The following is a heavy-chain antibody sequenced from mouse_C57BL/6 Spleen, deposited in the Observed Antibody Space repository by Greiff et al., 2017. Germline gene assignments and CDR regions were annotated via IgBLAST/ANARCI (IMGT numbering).Heavy chain of an antibody. J-gene: IGHJ4*01. Sequence: EVKLMESGPGMVKPSPSLSLTCTVTGYSITSGYDWHLIRHFPGNKLEWMGYISYSGRTNYNPSLKSRISITHDTSKNHFFLKLKSVTTEDTATYYCARGGSGGFMDYWGQGTSVTVSS. CDR2: ISYSGRT. CDR1: GYSITSGYD. V-gene: IGHV3-1*01. CDR3: ARGGSGGFMDY. D-gene: IGHD3-2*02.